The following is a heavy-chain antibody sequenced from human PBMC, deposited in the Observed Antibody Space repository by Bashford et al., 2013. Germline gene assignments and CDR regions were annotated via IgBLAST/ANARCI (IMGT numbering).Heavy chain of an antibody. J-gene: IGHJ3*02. V-gene: IGHV3-20*03. D-gene: IGHD4-17*01. CDR3: ARARVDYGDYVNDAFDI. Sequence: VRQAPGKGLEWVSGINWNGGSTGYADSVKGRFTISRDNAKNSLYLQMNSLRAEDTALYYCARARVDYGDYVNDAFDIVGPRDTGHRLL. CDR2: INWNGGST.